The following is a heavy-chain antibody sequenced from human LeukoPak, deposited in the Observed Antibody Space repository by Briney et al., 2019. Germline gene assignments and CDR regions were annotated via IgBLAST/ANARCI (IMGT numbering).Heavy chain of an antibody. CDR3: AREPYSGSYNARFDP. Sequence: GASVKVSCKASGYTFTGYYMHWVRQAPGQGLEWMGWINPNSGGTNYAQKFQGRVTMTRDTSISTAYMELSRLRSDDTAVYYCAREPYSGSYNARFDPWGQGTLVTVSS. D-gene: IGHD1-26*01. CDR2: INPNSGGT. CDR1: GYTFTGYY. V-gene: IGHV1-2*02. J-gene: IGHJ5*02.